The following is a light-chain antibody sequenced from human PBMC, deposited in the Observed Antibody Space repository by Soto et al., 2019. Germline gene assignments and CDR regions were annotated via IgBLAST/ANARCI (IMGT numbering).Light chain of an antibody. CDR1: SSDVGGYNY. Sequence: QSVLTQPASVSGSPGQSITISCTGTSSDVGGYNYVSWYQQHPGKGPKLMIYDVSNRPSGVSNRFSGSKSGNTASLTISGLQAEDEADYYCSSYTSSSTWVFGAGTKVTVL. J-gene: IGLJ3*02. CDR3: SSYTSSSTWV. CDR2: DVS. V-gene: IGLV2-14*01.